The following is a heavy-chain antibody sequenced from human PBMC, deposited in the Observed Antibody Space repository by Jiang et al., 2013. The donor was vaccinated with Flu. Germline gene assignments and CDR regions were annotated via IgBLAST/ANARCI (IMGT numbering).Heavy chain of an antibody. CDR2: ISGGGGTT. J-gene: IGHJ4*02. Sequence: VQLLESGGGLVQPGGSLRLSCAASGFTFSSYAMSWVRQAPGKGLEWVSTISGGGGTTYYADSARGRFTISRDNSKNTLYLQMNSLRAEDTAVYYCAKSGSSGSYNYWGQGTLVTVSS. CDR1: GFTFSSYA. D-gene: IGHD1-26*01. CDR3: AKSGSSGSYNY. V-gene: IGHV3-23*01.